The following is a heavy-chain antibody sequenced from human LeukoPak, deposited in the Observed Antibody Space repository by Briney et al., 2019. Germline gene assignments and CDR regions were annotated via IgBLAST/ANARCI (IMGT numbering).Heavy chain of an antibody. CDR3: VRGYHGLDV. CDR1: GFTLSDHY. D-gene: IGHD2-15*01. Sequence: HPGASLRLSCVASGFTLSDHYMDWVRQAPGKGLEWVGRSRNKAHSYSTEYAASVKGRFTSSRDESQKSLHLQMNSLKSEDTAVYYCVRGYHGLDVWGQGTTVTVSS. CDR2: SRNKAHSYST. J-gene: IGHJ6*02. V-gene: IGHV3-72*01.